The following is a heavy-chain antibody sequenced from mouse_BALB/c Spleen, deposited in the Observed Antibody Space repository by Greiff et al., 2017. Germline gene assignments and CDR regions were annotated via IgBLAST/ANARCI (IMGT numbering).Heavy chain of an antibody. J-gene: IGHJ3*01. D-gene: IGHD2-4*01. Sequence: EVKLVESGGDLVKPGGSLKLSCAASGFTFSSYGMSWVRQTPDKRLEWVATISSGGSYTYYPDSVKGRFTISRDNAKNTLYLQMSSLKSEDTAMYYCARQGVGMITSFAYWGQGTLVTVSA. CDR3: ARQGVGMITSFAY. V-gene: IGHV5-6*01. CDR1: GFTFSSYG. CDR2: ISSGGSYT.